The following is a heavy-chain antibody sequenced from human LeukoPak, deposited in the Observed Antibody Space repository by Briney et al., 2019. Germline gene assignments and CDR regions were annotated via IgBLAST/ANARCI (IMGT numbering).Heavy chain of an antibody. D-gene: IGHD3-22*01. V-gene: IGHV4-61*02. CDR2: IYTSGST. CDR3: ARRGLSYYYDSSGYHIDY. J-gene: IGHJ4*02. CDR1: GGSISSGSYY. Sequence: SQTLSLTCTVSGGSISSGSYYWSWIRQPAGKGLEWIGRIYTSGSTNYNPSLKSRVTISVDTSKNQFSLKLSSVTAADTAVYYCARRGLSYYYDSSGYHIDYWGQGTLVTASS.